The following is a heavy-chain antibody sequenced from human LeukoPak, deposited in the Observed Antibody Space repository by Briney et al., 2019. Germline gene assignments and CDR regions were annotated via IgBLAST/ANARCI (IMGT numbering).Heavy chain of an antibody. J-gene: IGHJ4*02. CDR1: GFTFSSYS. Sequence: GGSLRLSCAASGFTFSSYSMNWVRQAPGKGLEWVSSISSSSSYIYYADSVKGRFTISRDNAKNSLYLQMNSLRAEDTAVYYCASYAHYYDSSGQSVYWGQGTLVTVPS. CDR2: ISSSSSYI. D-gene: IGHD3-22*01. CDR3: ASYAHYYDSSGQSVY. V-gene: IGHV3-21*01.